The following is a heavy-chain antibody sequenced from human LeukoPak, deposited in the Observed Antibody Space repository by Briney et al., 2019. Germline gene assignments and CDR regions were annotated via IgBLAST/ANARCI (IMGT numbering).Heavy chain of an antibody. J-gene: IGHJ1*01. CDR2: VYFSGST. CDR1: GDSISSSPYY. V-gene: IGHV4-39*07. D-gene: IGHD1-26*01. CDR3: ARGTASGTYRWVTGEYFHH. Sequence: PSETLSLTCIVSGDSISSSPYYWDWIRQPPGKGLEWIGSVYFSGSTYYNPSLKSRVTISVDTSKNQFSLNLTSVTAADTAIYYCARGTASGTYRWVTGEYFHHWGQGTLVTVSS.